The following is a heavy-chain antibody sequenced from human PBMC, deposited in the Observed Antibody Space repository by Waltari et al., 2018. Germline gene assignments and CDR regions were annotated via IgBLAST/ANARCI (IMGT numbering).Heavy chain of an antibody. V-gene: IGHV1-8*02. CDR3: ARGRDYGDSLDPFGY. J-gene: IGHJ4*02. CDR2: MNPNSGDT. Sequence: QVQLVQSGAEVRKPGASVKVSCKASGYSFSGYDINWVRQAPGQGLEWLGWMNPNSGDTGYEQNCQGRVTITRISSMSTAYMELTSLKSEDTAVYYCARGRDYGDSLDPFGYWGQGTLVTVSS. CDR1: GYSFSGYD. D-gene: IGHD4-17*01.